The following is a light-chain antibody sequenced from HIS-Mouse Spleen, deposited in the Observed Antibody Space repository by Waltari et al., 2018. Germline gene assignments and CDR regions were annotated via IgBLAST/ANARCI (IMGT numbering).Light chain of an antibody. V-gene: IGLV2-8*01. CDR2: EVS. J-gene: IGLJ1*01. Sequence: QSALTQPPSASGSPGQSVTISCPGTSSDVGGYNYVSWYQQPPGKAPKLMIYEVSKRPSGVPDRFSGSKSGNTASLTVSGLQAEDEADYYCSSYAGSNNYVFGTGTKVTVL. CDR1: SSDVGGYNY. CDR3: SSYAGSNNYV.